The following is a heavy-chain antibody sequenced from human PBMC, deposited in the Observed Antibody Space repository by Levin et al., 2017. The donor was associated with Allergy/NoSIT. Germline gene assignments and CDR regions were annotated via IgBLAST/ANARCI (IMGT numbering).Heavy chain of an antibody. CDR2: IDWDDEK. J-gene: IGHJ2*01. Sequence: SGPTLVKPTQTLTLTCTFSGFSLSSSGVRVSWIRQPPGKALEWLARIDWDDEKFYSTSLKTRLTISKDSSKNQVVLTMTNMDAVATGTYYCVRHGSCRSSSCYVGNYWYFDLWGRGTLVSVSS. V-gene: IGHV2-70*04. CDR1: GFSLSSSGVR. D-gene: IGHD2-15*01. CDR3: VRHGSCRSSSCYVGNYWYFDL.